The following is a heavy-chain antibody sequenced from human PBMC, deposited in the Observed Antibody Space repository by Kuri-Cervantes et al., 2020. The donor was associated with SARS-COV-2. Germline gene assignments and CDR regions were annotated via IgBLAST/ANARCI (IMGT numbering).Heavy chain of an antibody. J-gene: IGHJ4*02. V-gene: IGHV4-38-2*01. Sequence: SQTLSLTCAVSGYSISSGYYWGWIRQPPGKGLEWIGSIYHSGSTYYNPSLNSRVTISVDTSKIQFSLKLSSVTAADTAVYYCARRKGIGRYYGLYFDYWGKGTLVTVSS. CDR1: GYSISSGYY. D-gene: IGHD1-26*01. CDR3: ARRKGIGRYYGLYFDY. CDR2: IYHSGST.